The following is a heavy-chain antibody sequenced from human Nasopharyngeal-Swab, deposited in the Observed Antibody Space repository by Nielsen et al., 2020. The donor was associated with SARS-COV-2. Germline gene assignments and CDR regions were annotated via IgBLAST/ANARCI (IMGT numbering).Heavy chain of an antibody. D-gene: IGHD3-10*01. CDR1: GFTFSSYW. Sequence: GGSLRLSCAASGFTFSSYWMTWVRQAPGKGLEWVANIKHDGSQKYYVDSVKGRFSISRDNGKNSLDLQMNSLGVDDTAVYYCATDQIGTTMIREVLKRYYYGMDVWGQGTTVTVSS. J-gene: IGHJ6*02. CDR2: IKHDGSQK. CDR3: ATDQIGTTMIREVLKRYYYGMDV. V-gene: IGHV3-7*03.